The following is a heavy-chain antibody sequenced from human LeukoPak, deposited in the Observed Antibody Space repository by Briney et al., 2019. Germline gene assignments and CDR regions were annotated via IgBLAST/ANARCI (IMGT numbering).Heavy chain of an antibody. CDR3: VRDPSAYCGGDCPDY. D-gene: IGHD2-21*02. CDR2: IKQDGSEK. CDR1: V. V-gene: IGHV3-7*01. Sequence: GGSLRLSCTASVSWVRQAPGKGLECVANIKQDGSEKYYVDSVEGRFTISRDNAKNSLYLQMNSLRAEDTAVYYCVRDPSAYCGGDCPDYWGQGTLVTVSS. J-gene: IGHJ4*02.